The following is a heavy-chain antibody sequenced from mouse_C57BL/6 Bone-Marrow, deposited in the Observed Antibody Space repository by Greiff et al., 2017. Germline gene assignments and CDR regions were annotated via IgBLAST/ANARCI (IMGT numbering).Heavy chain of an antibody. CDR2: IDPETGGT. CDR3: TRDMDY. J-gene: IGHJ4*01. CDR1: GYTFTDYE. Sequence: QVQLQQSGAELVRPGASVTLSCKASGYTFTDYEMHWVKQTPVHGLEWIGAIDPETGGTAYNQKFKGKAILTADKSSSTAYMELRSLTSEDSAGYYCTRDMDYWGQGTSVTVSS. V-gene: IGHV1-15*01.